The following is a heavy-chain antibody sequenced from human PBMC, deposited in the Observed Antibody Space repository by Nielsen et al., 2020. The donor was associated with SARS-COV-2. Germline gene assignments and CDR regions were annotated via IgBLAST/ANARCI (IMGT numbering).Heavy chain of an antibody. Sequence: ASVKVSCKASGYTFTTYAIIWVRQAPGQGLEWMGWMNPNSGNTGYAQKFQGRVTMTRNTSISTAYMELSSLRSEDTAVYYCASDFWSGYSSLGMDVWGQGTTVTVSS. CDR3: ASDFWSGYSSLGMDV. D-gene: IGHD3-3*01. CDR1: GYTFTTYA. V-gene: IGHV1-8*02. CDR2: MNPNSGNT. J-gene: IGHJ6*02.